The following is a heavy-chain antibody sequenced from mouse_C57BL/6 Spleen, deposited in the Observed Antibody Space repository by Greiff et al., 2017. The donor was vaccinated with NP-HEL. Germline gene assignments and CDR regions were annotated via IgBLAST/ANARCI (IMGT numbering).Heavy chain of an antibody. J-gene: IGHJ3*01. V-gene: IGHV1-19*01. D-gene: IGHD1-1*01. CDR1: GYTFTDYY. Sequence: EVQLQQSGPVLVKPGASVKMSCKASGYTFTDYYMNWVKQSHGKSLEWIGVINPYNGGTSYNQKFKGKATLTVDKSSSTAYMGLNSLTSEDSAVYYCARGGIYYGRMFAYWGQGTLVTVSA. CDR3: ARGGIYYGRMFAY. CDR2: INPYNGGT.